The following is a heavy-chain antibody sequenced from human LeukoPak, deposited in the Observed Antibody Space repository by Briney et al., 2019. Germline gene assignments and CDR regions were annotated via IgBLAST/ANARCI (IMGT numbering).Heavy chain of an antibody. CDR1: GFTSSSYS. D-gene: IGHD3-22*01. CDR2: ISSSSSYI. Sequence: GGSLRLSCAASGFTSSSYSMNWVRQAPGKGLEWVSSISSSSSYIYYADSVKGRFTISRDNAKNSLYLQMNSLRAEDTAVYYCARDSYYYDSSGFIDWGQGTLVTVSS. J-gene: IGHJ4*02. CDR3: ARDSYYYDSSGFID. V-gene: IGHV3-21*01.